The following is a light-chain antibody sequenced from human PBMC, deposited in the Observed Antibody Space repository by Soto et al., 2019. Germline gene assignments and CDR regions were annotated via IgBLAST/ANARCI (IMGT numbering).Light chain of an antibody. CDR3: SSYTISNTVL. J-gene: IGLJ2*01. CDR2: DVS. CDR1: SSDVGSYNY. V-gene: IGLV2-14*01. Sequence: QSALTQPASVSGSPGQSIAISCTGSSSDVGSYNYVSWYQHHPGKAPKLLIYDVSNRPSGVSRRFSGSKSGNTASLTISGLQAEDEADYYCSSYTISNTVLLGGGTKLTVL.